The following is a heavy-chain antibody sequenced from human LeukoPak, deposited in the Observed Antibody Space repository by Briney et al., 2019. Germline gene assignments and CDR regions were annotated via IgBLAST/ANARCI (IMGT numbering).Heavy chain of an antibody. V-gene: IGHV1-2*02. J-gene: IGHJ3*02. CDR3: AKGGRSSGYNDAFDI. D-gene: IGHD3-22*01. Sequence: GASVKVSCKASGYTFTGYSLHWVRQAPGQGLEWIGWINPDSGGTNYALKFQGRVTMTRDTSIGTAYMELSRLRSDDTAVYYCAKGGRSSGYNDAFDIWGQGTMVTVSS. CDR1: GYTFTGYS. CDR2: INPDSGGT.